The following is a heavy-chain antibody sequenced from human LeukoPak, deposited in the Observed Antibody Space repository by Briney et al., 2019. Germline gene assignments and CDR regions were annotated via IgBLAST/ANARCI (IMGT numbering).Heavy chain of an antibody. CDR1: GFTFSSYA. D-gene: IGHD2-2*01. Sequence: GGSLRLSCAASGFTFSSYAMHWVRQAPGKGLEWVAVISYDGSNKYYADSVKGRFTISRDNSKNTLYLQMNSLRAEDTAVYYCAKLLSAYCSRTSCLNWFGPWGQGTLVTVSS. CDR2: ISYDGSNK. V-gene: IGHV3-30-3*02. J-gene: IGHJ5*02. CDR3: AKLLSAYCSRTSCLNWFGP.